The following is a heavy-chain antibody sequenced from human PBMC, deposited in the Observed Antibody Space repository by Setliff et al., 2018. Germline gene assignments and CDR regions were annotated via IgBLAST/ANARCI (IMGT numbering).Heavy chain of an antibody. CDR1: GASISDSY. J-gene: IGHJ4*02. Sequence: SETLSLTCGVSGASISDSYWSWIRQPPGKELEWMAYVYYTGDTYYNPSLKSRISISIDTSKNQFSLNLISVTAADTAVYYCAGSQGSGGYYSNSPYYFHYWGQGTLVTVSS. V-gene: IGHV4-59*03. CDR2: VYYTGDT. D-gene: IGHD3-10*01. CDR3: AGSQGSGGYYSNSPYYFHY.